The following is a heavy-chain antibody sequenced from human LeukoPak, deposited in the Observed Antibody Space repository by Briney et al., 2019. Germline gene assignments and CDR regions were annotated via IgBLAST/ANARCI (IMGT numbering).Heavy chain of an antibody. CDR3: AKPPPSSYYYYYGMDV. D-gene: IGHD6-13*01. J-gene: IGHJ6*02. CDR1: GFTFSDYY. CDR2: ISSSGSTI. Sequence: GGSLRLSCVASGFTFSDYYMSWIRQAPGKGLEWVSYISSSGSTIYYADSVKGRFTISRDNAKNSLYLQMNSLRAEDTAVYYCAKPPPSSYYYYYGMDVWGQGTTVTVSS. V-gene: IGHV3-11*01.